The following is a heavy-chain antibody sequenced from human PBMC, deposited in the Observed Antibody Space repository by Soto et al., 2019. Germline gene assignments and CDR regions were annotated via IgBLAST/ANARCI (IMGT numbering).Heavy chain of an antibody. Sequence: SETLSLTCTVSGGSISSYYWSWIRQPPGKGLEWIGYIYYSGSTNYNPSLKSRVTISVDTSKNQFSLKLSSVTAADTAVYYCAREGQSVGYYDSSGYYGRFDYWGQGTLVTVSS. CDR3: AREGQSVGYYDSSGYYGRFDY. J-gene: IGHJ4*02. D-gene: IGHD3-22*01. V-gene: IGHV4-59*01. CDR2: IYYSGST. CDR1: GGSISSYY.